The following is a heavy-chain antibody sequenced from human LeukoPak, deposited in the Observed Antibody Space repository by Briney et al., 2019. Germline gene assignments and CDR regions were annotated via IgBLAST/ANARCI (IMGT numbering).Heavy chain of an antibody. CDR3: ASPNPRIAARPYYYYYMDV. J-gene: IGHJ6*03. V-gene: IGHV3-21*01. CDR1: GFTFSSYS. CDR2: ISSSSSYI. Sequence: GGSLRLSCAASGFTFSSYSMNWVRQAPGKGLEWVSSISSSSSYIYYADSVKGRFTISRDNAKNSLYLQMNSLRAEDTAVYYCASPNPRIAARPYYYYYMDVWGKGTTVTVSS. D-gene: IGHD6-6*01.